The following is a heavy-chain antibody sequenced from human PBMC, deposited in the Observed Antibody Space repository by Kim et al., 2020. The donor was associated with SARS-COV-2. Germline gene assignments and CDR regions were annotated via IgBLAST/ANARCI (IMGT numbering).Heavy chain of an antibody. J-gene: IGHJ5*01. CDR2: FYHTGSM. Sequence: SETLSLTCAVSGGSISSGTYPWSWIRQPPGKGLEWIGYFYHTGSMYYNPSLQSRVTISVDRSNNQFSLKVTSVTAADTAVYYCARLSGSYENWFDSWGQGTLVTVSS. CDR3: ARLSGSYENWFDS. V-gene: IGHV4-30-2*01. D-gene: IGHD1-26*01. CDR1: GGSISSGTYP.